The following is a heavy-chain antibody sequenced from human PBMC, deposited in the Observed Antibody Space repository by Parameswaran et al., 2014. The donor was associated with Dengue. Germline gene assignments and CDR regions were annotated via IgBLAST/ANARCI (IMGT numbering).Heavy chain of an antibody. Sequence: WIRQPPGKALEWLARIDWDDDKYYSTSLKTRLTISKDTSKNQVVLTMTNMDPVDTATYYCARIRSPSYYYDSSGYYPDYWGQGTLVTVSS. CDR3: ARIRSPSYYYDSSGYYPDY. D-gene: IGHD3-22*01. J-gene: IGHJ4*02. V-gene: IGHV2-70*11. CDR2: IDWDDDK.